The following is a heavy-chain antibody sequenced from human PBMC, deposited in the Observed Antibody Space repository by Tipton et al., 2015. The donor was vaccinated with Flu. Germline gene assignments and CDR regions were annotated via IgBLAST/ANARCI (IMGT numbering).Heavy chain of an antibody. J-gene: IGHJ6*03. CDR1: GFTFSSYG. Sequence: SLRLSCAASGFTFSSYGMHWVRQAPGKGLEWVAVIWYDGSNKYYADSVKGRFTISRDNAKNSLYLQMNSLRAEDTAVYYCARDEVAINSSSWSSGYYYYMDVWGKGTTVTVSS. CDR3: ARDEVAINSSSWSSGYYYYMDV. CDR2: IWYDGSNK. D-gene: IGHD6-13*01. V-gene: IGHV3-33*01.